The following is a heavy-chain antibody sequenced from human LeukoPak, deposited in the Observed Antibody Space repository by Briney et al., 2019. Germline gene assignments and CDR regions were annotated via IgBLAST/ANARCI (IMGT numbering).Heavy chain of an antibody. CDR3: ARHCGYRYGYLSHHFDY. V-gene: IGHV4-4*09. J-gene: IGHJ4*02. CDR1: GGSISSYY. Sequence: SETLSLTCTVSGGSISSYYWSWIRQPPGKGLEWIGYIYTSGSTNYNPSLKSRVTISVDTSKNQFSLKLSSVTAADTAVYYCARHCGYRYGYLSHHFDYWGQGTLVTVSS. D-gene: IGHD5-18*01. CDR2: IYTSGST.